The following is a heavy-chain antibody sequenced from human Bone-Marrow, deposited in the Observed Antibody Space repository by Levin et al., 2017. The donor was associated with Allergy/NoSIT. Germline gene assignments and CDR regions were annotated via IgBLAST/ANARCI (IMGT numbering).Heavy chain of an antibody. CDR2: ISNTGYT. V-gene: IGHV3-13*01. Sequence: GGSLRLSCAASGFTFSMYDLHWVRQPTGKGLEWVSTISNTGYTHYSDSVRGRFTISREDAKNSLDLQMNSLRAGDTAVYFCARSLYTSGWYTDWGQGTLVTVSP. D-gene: IGHD6-19*01. J-gene: IGHJ4*02. CDR3: ARSLYTSGWYTD. CDR1: GFTFSMYD.